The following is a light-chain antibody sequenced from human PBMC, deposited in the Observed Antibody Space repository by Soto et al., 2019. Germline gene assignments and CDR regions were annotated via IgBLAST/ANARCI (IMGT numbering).Light chain of an antibody. CDR1: SDDSGAFDY. CDR2: DVS. CDR3: CSYTASSTV. J-gene: IGLJ2*01. V-gene: IGLV2-14*03. Sequence: QSALTQPASVSGSPGQSITISCTGTSDDSGAFDYVSWYQQHPGKAPKLMIFDVSDRPSGVSSRFSGSKSGNTASLTISGHPADEDDYYYSCSYTASSTVFGGGTKLTVL.